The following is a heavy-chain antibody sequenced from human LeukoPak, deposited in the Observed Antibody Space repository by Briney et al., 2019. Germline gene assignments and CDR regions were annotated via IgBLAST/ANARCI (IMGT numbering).Heavy chain of an antibody. CDR2: IYHTGST. CDR1: GGSVSSGGYY. J-gene: IGHJ4*02. Sequence: NSSETLSLTCTVSGGSVSSGGYYWSWIRQPPGKGLECIGYIYHTGSTNYNPSLKSRVIISVDTSKNQFSLELSSVTAADTAVYYCTRDIGDFVSDFWGQGTLVTVSS. D-gene: IGHD2-21*02. V-gene: IGHV4-61*08. CDR3: TRDIGDFVSDF.